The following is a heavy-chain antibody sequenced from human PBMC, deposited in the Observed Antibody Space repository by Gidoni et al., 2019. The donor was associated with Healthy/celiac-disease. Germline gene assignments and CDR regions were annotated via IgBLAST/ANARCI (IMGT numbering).Heavy chain of an antibody. D-gene: IGHD6-13*01. V-gene: IGHV3-15*07. Sequence: WVGRIKSKTDGGTTDYAAPVKGRFTISRDDSKNTLYLQMNSLKTEDTAVYYCTTAPYSSSWGQGTLVTVSS. CDR3: TTAPYSSS. CDR2: IKSKTDGGTT. J-gene: IGHJ4*02.